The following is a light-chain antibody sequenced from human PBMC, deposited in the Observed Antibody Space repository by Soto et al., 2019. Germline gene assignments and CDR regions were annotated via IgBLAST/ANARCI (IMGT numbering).Light chain of an antibody. CDR3: QQRKNWPPIT. CDR1: QSVTGTS. V-gene: IGKV3D-20*02. Sequence: EIVLTQSPGTLSLSPGERATLSCRASQSVTGTSLAWYQQIPGRAPRLLIYGTSIRATGVPVRFSGSGSGTVVTLTIGSLEPEDSAVYYCQQRKNWPPITFGQGTRLEIK. CDR2: GTS. J-gene: IGKJ5*01.